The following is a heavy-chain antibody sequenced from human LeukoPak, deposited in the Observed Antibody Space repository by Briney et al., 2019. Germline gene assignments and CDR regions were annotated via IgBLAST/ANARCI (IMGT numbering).Heavy chain of an antibody. J-gene: IGHJ4*02. Sequence: GGSLRLSCAASGFTFSSYGMHWVRQAPGKGLEWVAFIRYDGSNKYYADSVKGRFTISRDNSKNTLYLQMNSLRAEDTAVYYCAKDMDSSGYYYSFDYWGQGTLVTVSS. V-gene: IGHV3-30*02. CDR1: GFTFSSYG. D-gene: IGHD3-22*01. CDR2: IRYDGSNK. CDR3: AKDMDSSGYYYSFDY.